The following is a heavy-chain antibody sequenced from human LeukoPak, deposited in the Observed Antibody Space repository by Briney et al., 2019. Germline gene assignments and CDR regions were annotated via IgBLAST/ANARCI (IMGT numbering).Heavy chain of an antibody. Sequence: SVKVSCKASGGTFSSYAISWVRQAPGQGLEWMGRIIPILGIANYAQKFQGRVTITADKSTSTAYMELSSLRSEDTAVYYCAREPEVPAATYYFDYWGQGTLVTVSS. D-gene: IGHD2-2*01. CDR3: AREPEVPAATYYFDY. V-gene: IGHV1-69*04. CDR1: GGTFSSYA. CDR2: IIPILGIA. J-gene: IGHJ4*02.